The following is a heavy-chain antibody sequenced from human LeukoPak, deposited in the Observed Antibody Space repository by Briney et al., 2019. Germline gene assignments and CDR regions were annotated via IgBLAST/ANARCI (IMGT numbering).Heavy chain of an antibody. D-gene: IGHD1-7*01. CDR1: GFPFRTYK. CDR3: AVELPDALDL. V-gene: IGHV3-33*08. J-gene: IGHJ3*01. CDR2: IWFDGGYQ. Sequence: GRSLRLSCAASGFPFRTYKMHWVRQALGKGLEWVALIWFDGGYQYYADSVKGRFTISRDNSKNTLYLQMNSLRGEDTAVYYCAVELPDALDLWGQGTMVTVSS.